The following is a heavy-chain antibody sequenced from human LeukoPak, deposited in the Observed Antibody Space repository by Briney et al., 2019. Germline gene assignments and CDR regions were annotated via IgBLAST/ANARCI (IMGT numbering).Heavy chain of an antibody. Sequence: SVKVSCKASGGTFSSYAISWVRQAPGQGLEWMGGIIPIFGTANYAQKFQGRVTITTDESTSTAYMELSSLRSEDTAVYYCARTSLRFLDLMPQYFDYWGQGTLVTVSS. CDR1: GGTFSSYA. CDR2: IIPIFGTA. V-gene: IGHV1-69*05. D-gene: IGHD3-3*01. CDR3: ARTSLRFLDLMPQYFDY. J-gene: IGHJ4*02.